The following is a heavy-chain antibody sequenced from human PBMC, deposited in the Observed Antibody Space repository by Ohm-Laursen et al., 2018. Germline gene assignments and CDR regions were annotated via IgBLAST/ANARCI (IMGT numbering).Heavy chain of an antibody. J-gene: IGHJ4*02. CDR2: INPNNGGT. V-gene: IGHV1-2*02. D-gene: IGHD3-16*02. CDR1: GYTFTDYL. CDR3: ATVMITFGGVIVYFDY. Sequence: ASVKVSCKAFGYTFTDYLIQWVRQAPGQGLEWMGWINPNNGGTKFAQKFQGRVTMTEDTSTDTAYMELSSLRSEDTAVYYCATVMITFGGVIVYFDYWGQGTLVTVSS.